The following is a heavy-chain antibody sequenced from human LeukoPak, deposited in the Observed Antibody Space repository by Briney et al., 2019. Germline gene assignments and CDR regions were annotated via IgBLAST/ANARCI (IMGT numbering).Heavy chain of an antibody. CDR1: GFTFSSYA. D-gene: IGHD5-24*01. J-gene: IGHJ4*02. CDR2: ISYDGSNK. CDR3: ARVDGDGYNYGY. V-gene: IGHV3-30-3*01. Sequence: GSLRLSCAASGFTFSSYAMHWVRQAPGKGLEWVAVISYDGSNKYYADSVKGRFTISRDNSKNTLYLQMNSLRAEDTAVYYCARVDGDGYNYGYWGQGTLVTVPS.